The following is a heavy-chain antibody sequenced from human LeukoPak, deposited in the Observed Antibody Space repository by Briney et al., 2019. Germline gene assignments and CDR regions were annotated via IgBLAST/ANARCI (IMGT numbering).Heavy chain of an antibody. D-gene: IGHD3-10*01. Sequence: SDTDSLTCTVSSDSIPSPYWSWIRQSPGKGLEWIAYISDTGSTRYNPSFKSRVTVSIDTSKNQFSLRLTSVTAADTAVYYCARHFTVGGNYYFGHWDQGTPVTVS. V-gene: IGHV4-59*08. CDR1: SDSIPSPY. CDR3: ARHFTVGGNYYFGH. J-gene: IGHJ4*02. CDR2: ISDTGST.